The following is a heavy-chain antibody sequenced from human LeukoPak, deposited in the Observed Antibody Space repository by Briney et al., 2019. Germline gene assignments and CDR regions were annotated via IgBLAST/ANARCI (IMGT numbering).Heavy chain of an antibody. Sequence: SETLSLTYAVDGGSFSDYSWSWIRQPPGKGLEWIGEVYDSGSSKYIPSLKSRVTMSVDTSKNQFSLKLTSVTAADTAIYYCARGSYCSGRVTGSYREKLDRLLRRPSTQLSCYHYMDVWGKGTAVTVSS. CDR2: VYDSGSS. CDR3: ARGSYCSGRVTGSYREKLDRLLRRPSTQLSCYHYMDV. D-gene: IGHD2-15*01. J-gene: IGHJ6*03. CDR1: GGSFSDYS. V-gene: IGHV4-34*01.